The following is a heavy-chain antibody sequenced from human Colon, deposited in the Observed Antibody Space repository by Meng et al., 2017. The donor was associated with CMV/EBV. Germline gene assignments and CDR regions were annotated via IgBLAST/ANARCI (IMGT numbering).Heavy chain of an antibody. D-gene: IGHD6-13*01. CDR3: ARGEAAPYSFDY. Sequence: SETLSLTCTVSGGSISSYYWSWIRQPPGKGLEWIGYIYYSGSTNYNPSLKSRVTISVDTSKNQFSLKLSSVTAADTAVYYCARGEAAPYSFDYWGQGTLVTVSS. J-gene: IGHJ4*02. CDR1: GGSISSYY. V-gene: IGHV4-59*01. CDR2: IYYSGST.